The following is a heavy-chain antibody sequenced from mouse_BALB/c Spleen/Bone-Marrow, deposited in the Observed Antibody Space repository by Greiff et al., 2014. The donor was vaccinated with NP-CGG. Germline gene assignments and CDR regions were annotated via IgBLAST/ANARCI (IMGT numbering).Heavy chain of an antibody. CDR3: ARGYYGSSYYFDY. CDR1: GYTFTDYV. V-gene: IGHV1-77*01. CDR2: TYPGSGST. D-gene: IGHD1-1*01. Sequence: QVHVKQSGPELVKPGASVKMSCKASGYTFTDYVISWVKQRTGQGLEWIGETYPGSGSTYYNEKFKGKATLTADKSSNTAYMQLSSLTSEDSAVYFCARGYYGSSYYFDYWGQGTTLTVSS. J-gene: IGHJ2*01.